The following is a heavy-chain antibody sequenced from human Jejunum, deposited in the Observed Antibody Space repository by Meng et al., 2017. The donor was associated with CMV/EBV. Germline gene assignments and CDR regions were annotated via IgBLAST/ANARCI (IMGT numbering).Heavy chain of an antibody. D-gene: IGHD3-3*01. CDR1: GFTFKKYW. CDR2: VKQDESEK. J-gene: IGHJ6*02. Sequence: GFTFKKYWLSWVRQAPGKGLEWVANVKQDESEKYYIDSVKGRFTVSRDNAKNSLYLHMNSLRAEDTAVYYCARVEDFRSGHYGMDVWGQGTAVTVSS. V-gene: IGHV3-7*01. CDR3: ARVEDFRSGHYGMDV.